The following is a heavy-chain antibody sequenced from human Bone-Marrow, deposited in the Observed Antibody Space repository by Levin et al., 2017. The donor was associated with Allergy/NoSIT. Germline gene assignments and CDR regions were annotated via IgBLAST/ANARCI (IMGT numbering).Heavy chain of an antibody. V-gene: IGHV4-30-4*01. J-gene: IGHJ3*02. CDR1: GGSISSGDYY. CDR3: ARASPTWIQLWDDAFDI. CDR2: IYYSGST. D-gene: IGHD5-18*01. Sequence: RSQTLSLTCTVSGGSISSGDYYWSWIRQPPGKGLEWIGYIYYSGSTYYNPSLKSRVTISVDTSKNQFSLKLSSVTAADTAVYYCARASPTWIQLWDDAFDIWGQGTMVTVSS.